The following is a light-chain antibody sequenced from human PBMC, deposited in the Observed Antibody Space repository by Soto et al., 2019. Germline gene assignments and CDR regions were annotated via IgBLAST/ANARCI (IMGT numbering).Light chain of an antibody. CDR3: QQYKDYWT. Sequence: DVQMTQSPSTLSASVGDRVTITFRASQSISRWLAWYQEKPGKAPKLLIYETSSLEDGVPSRLTGSGSGTEFSLTITSLQPEDFASYYCQQYKDYWTFGQGTKVDIK. V-gene: IGKV1-5*03. J-gene: IGKJ1*01. CDR2: ETS. CDR1: QSISRW.